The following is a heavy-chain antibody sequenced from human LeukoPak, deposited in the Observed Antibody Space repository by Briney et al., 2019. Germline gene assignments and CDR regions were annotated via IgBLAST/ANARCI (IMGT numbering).Heavy chain of an antibody. Sequence: GGSLRLSCAASGFTFSSYGVHWVRQAPGKGLEWVAFIRYDGRNKYYADSVKGRFTISRDNSKNTLYLQMTSLRTEDTAVYYCAKDQVGYYNSGSPLFDYWGQGTLVTVSS. CDR3: AKDQVGYYNSGSPLFDY. CDR2: IRYDGRNK. CDR1: GFTFSSYG. V-gene: IGHV3-30*02. D-gene: IGHD3-10*01. J-gene: IGHJ4*02.